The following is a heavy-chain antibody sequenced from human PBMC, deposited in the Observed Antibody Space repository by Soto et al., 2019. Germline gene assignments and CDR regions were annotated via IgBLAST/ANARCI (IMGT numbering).Heavy chain of an antibody. CDR2: IYYSGST. J-gene: IGHJ6*02. CDR1: GGSISSYY. D-gene: IGHD3-10*01. V-gene: IGHV4-59*01. Sequence: SETLSLTCTVSGGSISSYYWSWIRQPPGKGLEWIGYIYYSGSTNYNPSLKSRVTISVDTSKNQFSLKLSSVTAADTAVYYCARDRSITMVRGVLYGMDVWGQGATVTVSS. CDR3: ARDRSITMVRGVLYGMDV.